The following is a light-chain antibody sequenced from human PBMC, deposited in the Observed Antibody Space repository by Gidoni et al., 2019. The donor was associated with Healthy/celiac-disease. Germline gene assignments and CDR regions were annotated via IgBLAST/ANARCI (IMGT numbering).Light chain of an antibody. CDR3: QVWDSSSDPNVV. CDR1: NIGSKS. J-gene: IGLJ2*01. Sequence: SFVLTQPPSVSLAPGKTARITCGGNNIGSKSVHGYQQKPGQAPVLVIYYDSDRPSGIPERFSGSNSGNTATLTISRVEAGDEADYYCQVWDSSSDPNVVFGGGTKRTVL. V-gene: IGLV3-21*04. CDR2: YDS.